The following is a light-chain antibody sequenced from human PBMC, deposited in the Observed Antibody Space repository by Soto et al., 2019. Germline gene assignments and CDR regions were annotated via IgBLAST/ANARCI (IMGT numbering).Light chain of an antibody. CDR2: EVR. CDR3: SSYTSISTLV. J-gene: IGLJ1*01. V-gene: IGLV2-14*01. CDR1: SSDIGGYNY. Sequence: QSALTQPASVSGSPGQSITISCTGTSSDIGGYNYVSWYQQYPGKAPKVMIYEVRNRPSGVSNRFSGTKSGNTASLTISGLQAEDEADYYCSSYTSISTLVFGTGTKGTVL.